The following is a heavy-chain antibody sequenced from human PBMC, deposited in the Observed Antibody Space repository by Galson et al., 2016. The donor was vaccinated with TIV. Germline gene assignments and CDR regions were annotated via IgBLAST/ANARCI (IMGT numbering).Heavy chain of an antibody. D-gene: IGHD2-21*02. CDR1: GYTFTTYA. V-gene: IGHV1-3*01. Sequence: SGYTFTTYAIHWVRQAPGHGLEWMGWINAGNGDTKYSQKFQGRVTISRDTSASTAYMELSSLTSEDTARYYCPRGATGDWPFGYWGQATLVTVSS. J-gene: IGHJ4*02. CDR2: INAGNGDT. CDR3: PRGATGDWPFGY.